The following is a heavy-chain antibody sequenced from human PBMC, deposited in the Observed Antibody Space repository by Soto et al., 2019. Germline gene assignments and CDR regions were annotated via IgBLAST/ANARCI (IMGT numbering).Heavy chain of an antibody. CDR3: QKDRNYIAIVEMATTGMHG. CDR1: GFTFRNHG. CDR2: ISYNGKNE. J-gene: IGHJ6*04. D-gene: IGHD1-26*01. V-gene: IGHV3-30*18. Sequence: PWGSLRLSCVASGFTFRNHGMHWFRQAPGKGLEWVAVISYNGKNEHYADSLKGRFTISRDNSKNTVFLQMNSLTPEDTAVYYCQKDRNYIAIVEMATTGMHGCGNGTKVT.